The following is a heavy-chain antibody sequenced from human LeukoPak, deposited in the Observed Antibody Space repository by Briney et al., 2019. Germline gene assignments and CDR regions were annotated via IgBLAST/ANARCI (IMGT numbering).Heavy chain of an antibody. V-gene: IGHV1-2*02. D-gene: IGHD6-13*01. J-gene: IGHJ6*03. CDR3: ARDFSYSSSWYYYYYYMDV. Sequence: GASVKVSCKASGYTFGSDDINWVRQATGQGLEWMGWINPNSGGTNYAQKFQGRVTMTRDTSISTAYMELSRLRSDDTAVYYCARDFSYSSSWYYYYYYMDVWGKGTTVTISS. CDR2: INPNSGGT. CDR1: GYTFGSDD.